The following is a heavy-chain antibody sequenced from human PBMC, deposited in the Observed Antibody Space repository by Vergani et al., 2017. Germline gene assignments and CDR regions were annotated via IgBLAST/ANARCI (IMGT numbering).Heavy chain of an antibody. Sequence: QVQLQQWGAGLLKPSETLSLTCAVYGGSFSGYYWSWIRQHPGKGLEWIGEINHSGRTNYNPSLKSRVTISVDTSKNQFSLKLSSVTAADTAVYYCARGGGFDAFDIWGQGTMVTVSS. J-gene: IGHJ3*02. CDR3: ARGGGFDAFDI. CDR1: GGSFSGYY. V-gene: IGHV4-34*01. CDR2: INHSGRT.